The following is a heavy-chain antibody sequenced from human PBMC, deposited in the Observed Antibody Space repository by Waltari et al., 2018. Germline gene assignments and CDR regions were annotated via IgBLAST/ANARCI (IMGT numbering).Heavy chain of an antibody. CDR1: GGTFSSYA. CDR3: AREVEGWLDY. D-gene: IGHD2-15*01. V-gene: IGHV1-69*05. Sequence: QVQLVQSGAEVKKPGSSVKVSCKASGGTFSSYAISWVRQAPGQGLEGMGGILPIFGTAKYAKEFQGRVTMTTDTSTSTAYMELRSLGSDDTAVYYCAREVEGWLDYWGQGTLVTVSS. J-gene: IGHJ4*02. CDR2: ILPIFGTA.